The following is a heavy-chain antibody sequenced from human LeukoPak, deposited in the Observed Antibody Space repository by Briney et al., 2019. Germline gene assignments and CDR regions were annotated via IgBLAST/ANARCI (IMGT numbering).Heavy chain of an antibody. CDR1: GFTFSSYP. CDR3: AKGEHQPTLSFDY. V-gene: IGHV3-23*01. J-gene: IGHJ4*02. CDR2: ISGRGGRT. D-gene: IGHD1-26*01. Sequence: GGSLRLSCAAPGFTFSSYPMSWVGQAPGKGLEWVSAISGRGGRTYYVDSVKGRFTISRDNSKNTLYLQMNSLRAEDTAVYYCAKGEHQPTLSFDYWGQGTLVTVSS.